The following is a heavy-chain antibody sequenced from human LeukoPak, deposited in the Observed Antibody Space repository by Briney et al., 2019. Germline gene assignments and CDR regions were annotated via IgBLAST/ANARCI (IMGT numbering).Heavy chain of an antibody. CDR1: GFTFSSYA. J-gene: IGHJ2*01. CDR3: AKERAKITGPVRYFDL. V-gene: IGHV3-30-3*01. D-gene: IGHD2-8*02. CDR2: ISYNGSNK. Sequence: PGGSLRLSCAASGFTFSSYAMNWVRQAPGKGLEWVAVISYNGSNKYYADSVKGRFTISRDNSKNTLYLQMNSLRAEDTAVYYCAKERAKITGPVRYFDLWGRGTLVTVSS.